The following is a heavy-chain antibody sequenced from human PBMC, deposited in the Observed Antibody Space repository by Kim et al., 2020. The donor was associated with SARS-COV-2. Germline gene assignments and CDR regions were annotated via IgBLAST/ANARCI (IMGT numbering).Heavy chain of an antibody. V-gene: IGHV3-33*05. CDR3: ARDWAAAKTTYWYFEL. J-gene: IGHJ2*01. D-gene: IGHD3-16*01. CDR2: ISYDGSNK. CDR1: GFTFSSYG. Sequence: GGSLRLSCAASGFTFSSYGMHWVRQAPGKGLEWVAVISYDGSNKYYADSVKGRFTISRDNSKNTLYLQMNSLRAEDTAVYYCARDWAAAKTTYWYFELGG.